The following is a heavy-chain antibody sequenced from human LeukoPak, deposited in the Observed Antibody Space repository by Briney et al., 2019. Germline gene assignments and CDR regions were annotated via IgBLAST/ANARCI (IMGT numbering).Heavy chain of an antibody. Sequence: GGSLRLSCAASGFTFRDYTMNWVRQAPGKGLEWVSAISKSGTYIKYADSVKGRFTVSRDNAKNSLFLQMNSLRVEDTAVYYCAGEVVIVVEPAANTIDYWGQGTRVTVSS. J-gene: IGHJ4*02. CDR3: AGEVVIVVEPAANTIDY. CDR1: GFTFRDYT. D-gene: IGHD2-2*01. CDR2: ISKSGTYI. V-gene: IGHV3-21*01.